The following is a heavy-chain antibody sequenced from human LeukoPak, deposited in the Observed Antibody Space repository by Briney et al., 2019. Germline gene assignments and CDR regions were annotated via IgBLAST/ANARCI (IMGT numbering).Heavy chain of an antibody. V-gene: IGHV4-61*02. CDR2: IYASGST. D-gene: IGHD2-8*01. CDR3: ARTFYSNYNGPSV. Sequence: SQPLSLTCTVSGGSIKSVDYYCTWIRQPAGKGLEWIGRIYASGSTNYNPSLKSRVTISVDASKNQFSLRLNSVTAADTAVYYCARTFYSNYNGPSVWGQGTLVTVSS. J-gene: IGHJ4*02. CDR1: GGSIKSVDYY.